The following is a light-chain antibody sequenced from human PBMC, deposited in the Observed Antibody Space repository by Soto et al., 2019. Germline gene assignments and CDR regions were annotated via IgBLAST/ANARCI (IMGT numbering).Light chain of an antibody. J-gene: IGKJ1*01. CDR1: QSVSID. V-gene: IGKV3-15*01. Sequence: EVGMSQSPDTVSVSKGERETLYCRASQSVSIDLAWYQQTPGQAPRLLIYGASTRATGVPPTFSGSASGTEFTLTISSLQSEDFTVYYCQQYNKWPLTFGQGTNVDIK. CDR3: QQYNKWPLT. CDR2: GAS.